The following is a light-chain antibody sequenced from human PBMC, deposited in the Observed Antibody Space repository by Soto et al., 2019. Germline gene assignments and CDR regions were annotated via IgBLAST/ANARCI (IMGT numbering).Light chain of an antibody. CDR3: QQSYSTPLWT. J-gene: IGKJ1*01. CDR2: AAS. Sequence: DIQMTQSPSSLSASVGDRVIITCRASQSISSYLNWYQQKPGKAPKLLIYAASSLQSGVPSRFSGSGSGTDFSLTISSLQPEDFATYYCQQSYSTPLWTFGQGTKVDIK. V-gene: IGKV1-39*01. CDR1: QSISSY.